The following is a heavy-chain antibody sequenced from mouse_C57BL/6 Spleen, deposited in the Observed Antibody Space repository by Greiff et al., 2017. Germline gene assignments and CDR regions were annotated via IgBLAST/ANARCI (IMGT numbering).Heavy chain of an antibody. CDR3: ARWNYYGSSPFAY. CDR2: INPSSGYT. D-gene: IGHD1-1*01. J-gene: IGHJ3*01. CDR1: GYTFTRYW. Sequence: QVQLQPSGAELAKPGASVKLSCKASGYTFTRYWMHWVKQRPGQGLEWIGYINPSSGYTKYNQTFQDKATLTADNSSSTAYMQLSSLTYEDSAVYYGARWNYYGSSPFAYWGQGTLVTVSA. V-gene: IGHV1-7*01.